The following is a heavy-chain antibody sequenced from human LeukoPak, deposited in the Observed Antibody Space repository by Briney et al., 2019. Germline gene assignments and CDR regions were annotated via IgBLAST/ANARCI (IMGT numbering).Heavy chain of an antibody. CDR3: ARESADYYGSSGYYYLVYYFDY. J-gene: IGHJ4*02. V-gene: IGHV1-2*02. D-gene: IGHD3-22*01. CDR1: GHTFTGYY. Sequence: ASVKVSCKASGHTFTGYYMHWVRQAPGQGLEWMGWINPNSGGTNYAQKFQGRVTMTRDTSISTAYMELSRLRSDDTAVYYCARESADYYGSSGYYYLVYYFDYWGQGTLVTVSS. CDR2: INPNSGGT.